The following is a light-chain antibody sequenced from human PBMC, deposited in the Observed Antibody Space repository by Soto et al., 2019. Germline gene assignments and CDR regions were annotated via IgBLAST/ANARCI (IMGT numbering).Light chain of an antibody. CDR3: QQFSSYPLT. Sequence: EIVMTQSPATLSVSPGERATLSCRASQSVSSYLAWFQQKPGQAPRVLIYGASRRATGIPDRFSGGGSGTDFTLTISRLEPEDFAVYYCQQFSSYPLTFGGGTKVDIK. V-gene: IGKV3-20*01. CDR1: QSVSSY. CDR2: GAS. J-gene: IGKJ4*01.